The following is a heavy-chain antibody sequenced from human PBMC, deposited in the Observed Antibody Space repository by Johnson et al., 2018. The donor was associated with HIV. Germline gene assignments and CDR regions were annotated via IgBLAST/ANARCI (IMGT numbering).Heavy chain of an antibody. V-gene: IGHV3-NL1*01. CDR1: GFTFSSYG. CDR2: IYSGGRT. D-gene: IGHD2-15*01. Sequence: QVQLVESGGGVVQPGGSLRLSCAASGFTFSSYGMHWVRQAPGKGLEWVSIIYSGGRTYYADFVQGRFTISSYHSKNTVYLLRNSLRGEDTAVYYCARILLGYCRAWGQGTMVTVSS. J-gene: IGHJ3*01. CDR3: ARILLGYCRA.